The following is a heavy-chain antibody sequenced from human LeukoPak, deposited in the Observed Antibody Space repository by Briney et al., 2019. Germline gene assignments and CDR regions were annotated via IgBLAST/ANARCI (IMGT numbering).Heavy chain of an antibody. D-gene: IGHD1-26*01. CDR1: GGSISNSSYY. J-gene: IGHJ5*02. CDR3: ARLKSGVGWFDP. V-gene: IGHV4-39*01. Sequence: SETLSLTCTVSGGSISNSSYYWGWVRQPLGKGLGGIGSVYYSGSTYSNPSLKSRVTISIDTSKNQFSLNLSSVTAADTAVYYCARLKSGVGWFDPWGQGTLVTVSS. CDR2: VYYSGST.